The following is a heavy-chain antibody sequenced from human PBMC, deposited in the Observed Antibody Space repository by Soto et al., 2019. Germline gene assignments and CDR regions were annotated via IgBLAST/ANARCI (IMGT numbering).Heavy chain of an antibody. D-gene: IGHD6-13*01. CDR2: IYYSGST. V-gene: IGHV4-59*08. J-gene: IGHJ6*03. CDR3: ASLQTGIAAAGDPSHAYYYYYMDV. CDR1: GGSISSYY. Sequence: QVQLQESGPGLVKPSETLSLTCTVSGGSISSYYWSWIRQPPGKGLEWIGYIYYSGSTNYNPSLKSRVTISVDTSKNQFSRKLSSVTAADTAVYYCASLQTGIAAAGDPSHAYYYYYMDVWGKGTTVTVSS.